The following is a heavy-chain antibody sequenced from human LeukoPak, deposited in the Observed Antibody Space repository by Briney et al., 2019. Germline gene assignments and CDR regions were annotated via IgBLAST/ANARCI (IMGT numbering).Heavy chain of an antibody. V-gene: IGHV4-30-4*01. CDR1: GGSISSGDYY. CDR2: INFSGSA. J-gene: IGHJ4*02. Sequence: SQTLSLTCTVSGGSISSGDYYWSWIRQPPGKGLEYIGYINFSGSASYNPSLKGRLTIPVVTSKNQFSLKLSSVTAADTAVYYCARAPVGYCSGGTCKRYFDYWGQGTLVTVSS. D-gene: IGHD2-15*01. CDR3: ARAPVGYCSGGTCKRYFDY.